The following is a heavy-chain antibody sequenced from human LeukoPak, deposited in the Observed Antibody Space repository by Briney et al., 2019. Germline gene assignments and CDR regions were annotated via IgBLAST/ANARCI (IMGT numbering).Heavy chain of an antibody. CDR3: ARGLRGYSYGN. D-gene: IGHD5-18*01. J-gene: IGHJ4*02. Sequence: SGTLSLTCTVSGGSISSYYWSWIRQPPGKGLEWIGYIYYSGGTNYNPSLKSRVTISVDTSKKKFSLKLSSVTAADTAVYFCARGLRGYSYGNWGQGTLVTVSS. V-gene: IGHV4-59*01. CDR2: IYYSGGT. CDR1: GGSISSYY.